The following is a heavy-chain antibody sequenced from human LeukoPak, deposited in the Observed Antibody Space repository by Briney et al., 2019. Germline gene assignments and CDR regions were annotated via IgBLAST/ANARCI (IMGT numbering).Heavy chain of an antibody. CDR2: ISYDGSNK. J-gene: IGHJ6*02. CDR3: AKEGGGSYYVDYYYGMDV. CDR1: RFTFSPYG. D-gene: IGHD1-26*01. V-gene: IGHV3-30*18. Sequence: PGGSLRLSCAASRFTFSPYGMYWVRQAPGKGLGWVAVISYDGSNKYYADSVKGRFTISRDNSKNTLYLQMNSLRAEDTADYYCAKEGGGSYYVDYYYGMDVWGQGTTVTVSS.